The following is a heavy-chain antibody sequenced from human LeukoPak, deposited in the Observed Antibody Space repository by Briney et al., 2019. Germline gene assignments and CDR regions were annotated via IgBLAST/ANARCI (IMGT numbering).Heavy chain of an antibody. Sequence: ASVKVSCKASGYTFTSYYMHWVRQAPGQGLEWMGIINPSGGSTSYAQKFQGRVTMTRDMSTSTVYMELSSLRSEDTAVYYCARDYYDSSGSPPLDYWGQGTLVTVSS. J-gene: IGHJ4*02. D-gene: IGHD3-22*01. CDR1: GYTFTSYY. CDR2: INPSGGST. V-gene: IGHV1-46*01. CDR3: ARDYYDSSGSPPLDY.